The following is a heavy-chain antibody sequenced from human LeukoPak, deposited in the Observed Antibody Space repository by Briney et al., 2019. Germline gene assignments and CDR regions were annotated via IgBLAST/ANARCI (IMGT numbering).Heavy chain of an antibody. CDR1: GYTFTSYG. CDR3: ARVAHNHYDSSGYYYSWDH. J-gene: IGHJ4*02. D-gene: IGHD3-22*01. CDR2: ISAYNGNT. V-gene: IGHV1-18*01. Sequence: ASVKVSCKASGYTFTSYGISWVRQAPGQGLEWMGWISAYNGNTNYAQKLQGRVTMTTDTSTSTAYMELRSLRSDDTAVYYCARVAHNHYDSSGYYYSWDHWGQGTLVTVSS.